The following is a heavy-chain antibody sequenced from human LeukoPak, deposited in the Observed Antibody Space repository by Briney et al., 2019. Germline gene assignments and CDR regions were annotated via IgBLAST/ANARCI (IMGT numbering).Heavy chain of an antibody. D-gene: IGHD6-6*01. CDR2: IWYDGSNK. Sequence: PGGSLRLSCAASGFTFSSYGMHWVREAPGEGLEGVAVIWYDGSNKYYADSVKGRFTISRDNSKNTLYLQMNSLRAEDTAVYYCAKASSSSSTGGYFQHWGQGTLVTVSS. CDR3: AKASSSSSTGGYFQH. J-gene: IGHJ1*01. CDR1: GFTFSSYG. V-gene: IGHV3-33*06.